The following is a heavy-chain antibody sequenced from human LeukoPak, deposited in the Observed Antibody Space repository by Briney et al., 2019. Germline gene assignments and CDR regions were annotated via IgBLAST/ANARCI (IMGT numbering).Heavy chain of an antibody. Sequence: PSETLSLTCTVSGGSISSGGYYWSWIRQPPGKGLEWIGEINHSGSTNYNPSLKSRVTISVDTSKNQFSLKLSSVTAADTAVYYCARGVTYYDYVWGSYRYGQNFDYWGQGTLVTVSS. J-gene: IGHJ4*02. CDR2: INHSGST. V-gene: IGHV4-39*07. D-gene: IGHD3-16*02. CDR3: ARGVTYYDYVWGSYRYGQNFDY. CDR1: GGSISSGGYY.